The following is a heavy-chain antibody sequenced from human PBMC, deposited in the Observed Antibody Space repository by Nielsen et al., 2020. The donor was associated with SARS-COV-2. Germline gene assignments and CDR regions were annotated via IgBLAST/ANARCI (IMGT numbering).Heavy chain of an antibody. CDR3: ARVGLWFGELLSDY. CDR1: GYTFTSYG. CDR2: ISAYNGNT. V-gene: IGHV1-18*01. D-gene: IGHD3-10*01. Sequence: VKVSCKASGYTFTSYGISWVRQAPGQGLEWMGWISAYNGNTNYAQKLQGRVTMTTDTSTSTAYMELRSLRSDDTAVYYCARVGLWFGELLSDYWGQGTLVTVSS. J-gene: IGHJ4*02.